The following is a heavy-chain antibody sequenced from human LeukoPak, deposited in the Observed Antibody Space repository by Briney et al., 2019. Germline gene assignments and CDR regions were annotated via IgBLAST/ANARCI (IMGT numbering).Heavy chain of an antibody. J-gene: IGHJ6*02. V-gene: IGHV1-46*01. Sequence: ASVKVSCKASGYTFTSYYMHWVRQAPGQGLEWMGIINPSGGSTSYAQKFQGRVTMTRDTSISTAYMELSRLRSDDTAVYYCARFRVVVPAATTYYYGMDVWGQGTTVTVSS. D-gene: IGHD2-2*01. CDR3: ARFRVVVPAATTYYYGMDV. CDR1: GYTFTSYY. CDR2: INPSGGST.